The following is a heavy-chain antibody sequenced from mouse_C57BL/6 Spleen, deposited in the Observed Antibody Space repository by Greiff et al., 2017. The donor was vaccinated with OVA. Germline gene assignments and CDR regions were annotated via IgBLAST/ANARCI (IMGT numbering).Heavy chain of an antibody. Sequence: VQLQESGAELARPGASVKMSCKASGYTFTSYTMHWVKQRPGQGLEWIGYINPSSGYTKYNQKFKDKATLTADKSSSTAYMQLSSLTSEDSAVYYCARKTGTDAMDYWGQGTSVTVSS. CDR2: INPSSGYT. CDR3: ARKTGTDAMDY. D-gene: IGHD4-1*01. V-gene: IGHV1-4*01. J-gene: IGHJ4*01. CDR1: GYTFTSYT.